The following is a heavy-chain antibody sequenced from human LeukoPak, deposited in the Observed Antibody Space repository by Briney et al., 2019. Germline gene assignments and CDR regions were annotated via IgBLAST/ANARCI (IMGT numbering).Heavy chain of an antibody. CDR2: IKQDGSEK. J-gene: IGHJ4*02. D-gene: IGHD2-21*01. Sequence: GGSLRLSCAASGFTFSSYWMSWVRQAPGKGLEWAANIKQDGSEKYYVDSVKGRFTISRDNAKNSLYLQMNSLRAEDTAVYYCARDSAYCGGDCLDYWGQGTLVTVSS. CDR1: GFTFSSYW. CDR3: ARDSAYCGGDCLDY. V-gene: IGHV3-7*01.